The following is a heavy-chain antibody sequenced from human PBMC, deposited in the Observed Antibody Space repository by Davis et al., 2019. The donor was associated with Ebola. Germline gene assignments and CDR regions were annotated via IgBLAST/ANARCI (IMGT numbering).Heavy chain of an antibody. CDR2: ISGSGGST. J-gene: IGHJ2*01. CDR3: AKGTLTYYYDSSGYGTYWYFDL. D-gene: IGHD3-22*01. V-gene: IGHV3-23*01. CDR1: GFTFGDYA. Sequence: GESLKISCTASGFTFGDYAMSWVRQAPGKGLEWVSAISGSGGSTYYADSVKGRFTISRDNSKNTLYLQMNSLRAEDTAVYYCAKGTLTYYYDSSGYGTYWYFDLWGRGTLVTVSS.